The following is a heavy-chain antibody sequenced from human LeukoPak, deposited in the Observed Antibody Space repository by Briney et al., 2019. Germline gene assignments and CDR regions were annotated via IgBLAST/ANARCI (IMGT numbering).Heavy chain of an antibody. J-gene: IGHJ4*02. CDR3: AKDGSIGAAEYYFDS. CDR1: GFTFSIYG. Sequence: GRSLRLSCAASGFTFSIYGMHWVRQAPGKGLEWVAVIANDGRDKKYVDSVKGRFTISRDNSKNTLYLQMDSLRAEDTAVYYCAKDGSIGAAEYYFDSRGQGTLVTVSS. V-gene: IGHV3-30*18. D-gene: IGHD2-15*01. CDR2: IANDGRDK.